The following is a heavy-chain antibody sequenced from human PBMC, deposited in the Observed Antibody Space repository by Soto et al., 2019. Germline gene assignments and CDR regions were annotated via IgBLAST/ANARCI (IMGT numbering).Heavy chain of an antibody. CDR1: GGYISSCGYY. Sequence: QVQLQESGPGLVKPSQTLSLTCTVSGGYISSCGYYWSWIRQHPGKGLEWIGYIYYSGSTYYNPSLKSRVTISVDTSKNPLSLKLSSVAAADTAVYYCARDHSGGIVVGPSLSAVAIWGQGTMVTVSS. V-gene: IGHV4-31*03. D-gene: IGHD2-2*01. CDR2: IYYSGST. J-gene: IGHJ3*02. CDR3: ARDHSGGIVVGPSLSAVAI.